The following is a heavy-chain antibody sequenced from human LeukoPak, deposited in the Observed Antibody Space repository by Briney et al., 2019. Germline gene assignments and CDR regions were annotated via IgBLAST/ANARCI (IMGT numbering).Heavy chain of an antibody. J-gene: IGHJ4*02. CDR1: GGSISSYY. V-gene: IGHV4-59*01. Sequence: PSETLSLTCTVSGGSISSYYWSWIRQPPGKGLEWIGYIYYSGSTNYSPSLKSRVTISVDTSKNQFSLKLSSVTAADTAVYYCARLNSSWFDYWGQGTLVSLSS. CDR2: IYYSGST. CDR3: ARLNSSWFDY. D-gene: IGHD6-13*01.